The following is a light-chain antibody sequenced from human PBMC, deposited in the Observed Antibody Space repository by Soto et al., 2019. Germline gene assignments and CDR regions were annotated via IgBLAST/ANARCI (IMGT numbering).Light chain of an antibody. V-gene: IGKV3-15*01. CDR1: QSVRSN. CDR2: GAS. J-gene: IGKJ4*01. CDR3: QHYNSWPLT. Sequence: ENVMTQSPATLSVSPGERATLSCRASQSVRSNLAWYQQKAGQAPRLLIYGASTRATGFPARFSGSGSGTEFTLTISSLQSEDVAVYYCQHYNSWPLTFGGGTKVEIK.